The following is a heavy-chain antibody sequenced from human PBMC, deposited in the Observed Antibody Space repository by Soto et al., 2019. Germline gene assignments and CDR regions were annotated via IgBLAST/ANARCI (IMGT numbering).Heavy chain of an antibody. Sequence: SVKVSCKASGGTFSSYAISWVRQAPGQGLEWMGGIIPIFGTANYAQKFQGRVTITADETTSTAYMELSSLRSEDTAVYYCARGYRRATYYYYGMDVWGQGTTVTVSS. D-gene: IGHD2-2*02. CDR1: GGTFSSYA. V-gene: IGHV1-69*13. J-gene: IGHJ6*02. CDR3: ARGYRRATYYYYGMDV. CDR2: IIPIFGTA.